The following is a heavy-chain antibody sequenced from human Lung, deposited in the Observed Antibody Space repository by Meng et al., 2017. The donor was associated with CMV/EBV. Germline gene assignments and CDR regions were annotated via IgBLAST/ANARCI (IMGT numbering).Heavy chain of an antibody. J-gene: IGHJ4*02. CDR2: ISSSGNIM. CDR3: ARDAGRQYYDFWSGPTY. Sequence: GESLKISCGGSGFIFSSYEMNWVRQAPGKGLEWVSYISSSGNIMYYGDSVKGRFTISRDNARNSLYLQMNSLRVEDTAVYYCARDAGRQYYDFWSGPTYWGQGTLVXVSS. CDR1: GFIFSSYE. V-gene: IGHV3-48*03. D-gene: IGHD3-3*01.